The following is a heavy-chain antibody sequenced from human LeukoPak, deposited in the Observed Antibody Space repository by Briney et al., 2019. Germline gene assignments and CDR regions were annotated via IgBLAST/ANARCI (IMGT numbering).Heavy chain of an antibody. V-gene: IGHV4-34*01. D-gene: IGHD4-17*01. CDR2: INHTGNT. CDR3: ARKTVPTGVDY. J-gene: IGHJ4*02. CDR1: GGSISSGGYY. Sequence: PSETLSLTCAVSGGSISSGGYYWSWIRQPPGKGLEWIGEINHTGNTGYNPSLKSRVTISVDTSKNQFSLKLSSVTAADTAVYYCARKTVPTGVDYWGQGTLVTVSS.